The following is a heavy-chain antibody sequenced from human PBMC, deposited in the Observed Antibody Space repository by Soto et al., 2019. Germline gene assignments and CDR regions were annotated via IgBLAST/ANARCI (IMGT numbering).Heavy chain of an antibody. Sequence: QVQLVQSGAEVKKPGASVTVSCRSSGDTFNDYYIHWVRQAPGQGLEWMGWSNPNSGVTKYAQTFQGWVSMTRDTSIRTVYMQLSRLRSDDTAVYYCARERGGATATLDYYYFYMDVWGTGTTVTVSS. CDR2: SNPNSGVT. CDR3: ARERGGATATLDYYYFYMDV. D-gene: IGHD5-12*01. V-gene: IGHV1-2*04. CDR1: GDTFNDYY. J-gene: IGHJ6*03.